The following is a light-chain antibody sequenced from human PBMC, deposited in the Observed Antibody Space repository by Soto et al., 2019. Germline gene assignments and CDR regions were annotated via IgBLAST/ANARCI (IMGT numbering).Light chain of an antibody. CDR3: SSFAGSIFYV. V-gene: IGLV2-8*01. J-gene: IGLJ1*01. CDR2: EVN. CDR1: SSDVGGYNY. Sequence: QSVLTQPPSASGSPGQSVTISCTGTSSDVGGYNYVSWYQQHPGKAPKLMIYEVNKRPSGVPDRFSGSKSDNTASLTVSGLQAEDEADYFCSSFAGSIFYVFGTGTKVTVL.